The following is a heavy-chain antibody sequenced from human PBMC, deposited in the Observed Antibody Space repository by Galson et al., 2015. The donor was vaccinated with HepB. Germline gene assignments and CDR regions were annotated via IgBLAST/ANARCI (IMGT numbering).Heavy chain of an antibody. J-gene: IGHJ6*02. D-gene: IGHD6-19*01. CDR3: ANGEVAGRPYYYYYGMDV. CDR1: GFTFSSYG. V-gene: IGHV3-30*02. Sequence: SLRLSCAASGFTFSSYGMHWVRQAPGKGLEWVAFIRYDGSNKYYADSVKGRFTISRDNSKNTLYLQMNSLRAEDTAVYYCANGEVAGRPYYYYYGMDVWGQGTTVTVSS. CDR2: IRYDGSNK.